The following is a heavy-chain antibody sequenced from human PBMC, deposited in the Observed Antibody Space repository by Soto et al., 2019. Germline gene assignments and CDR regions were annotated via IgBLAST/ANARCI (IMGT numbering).Heavy chain of an antibody. CDR2: LNPNSGDT. D-gene: IGHD6-19*01. V-gene: IGHV1-8*01. CDR1: GYTFSSYD. J-gene: IGHJ4*02. CDR3: ATSGGGWYLY. Sequence: VSVKVSCKASGYTFSSYDINWVRQATGQGLEWMGWLNPNSGDTGYAQKFQGRVTLTRNTSINTAYIELSSLTSDDTAVYYCATSGGGWYLYWGQGTLVTVSS.